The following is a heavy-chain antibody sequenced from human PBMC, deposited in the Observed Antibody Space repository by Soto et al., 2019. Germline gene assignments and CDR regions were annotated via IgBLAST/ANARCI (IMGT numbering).Heavy chain of an antibody. Sequence: SETLSLTCAVYGGSFSGYYWSWIRQPPGKGLEWIGEINHSGSTNYNPSLKSRVTITKDTSKNQVVLTVTDMDPVDTATYYCAHRVNMARGPYNYFGPWGQGTLVTVSS. V-gene: IGHV4-34*01. CDR3: AHRVNMARGPYNYFGP. J-gene: IGHJ5*02. CDR1: GGSFSGYY. CDR2: INHSGST. D-gene: IGHD3-10*01.